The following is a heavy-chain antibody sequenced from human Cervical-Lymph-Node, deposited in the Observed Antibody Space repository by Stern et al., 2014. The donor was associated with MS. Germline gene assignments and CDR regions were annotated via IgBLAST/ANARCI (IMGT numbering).Heavy chain of an antibody. Sequence: QVQLQESGPGLVKPSETLSLTCTVSGGSISSDSWSWIRQPPGKGLEWIGYIYYNGSTTYNPSLKSRVTISVDTSKNQFSLKLSSVTAADTAVYYCARDRDNSWHPTRYSAYWGLGSLVTVSS. CDR1: GGSISSDS. CDR2: IYYNGST. V-gene: IGHV4-59*01. CDR3: ARDRDNSWHPTRYSAY. J-gene: IGHJ4*02. D-gene: IGHD6-13*01.